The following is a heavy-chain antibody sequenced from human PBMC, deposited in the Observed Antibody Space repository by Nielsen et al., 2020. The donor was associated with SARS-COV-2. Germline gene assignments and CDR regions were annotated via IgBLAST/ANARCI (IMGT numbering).Heavy chain of an antibody. CDR3: AKAGWDCSSTSCYENWFDP. CDR2: ISWNSGSI. Sequence: GGSLRLSCAASGFTFDDYAMQWVRQAPGKGLEWVSGISWNSGSIGYADSVKGRFTISRDNAKNSLYLQMNSLRAEDTALYYCAKAGWDCSSTSCYENWFDPWGQGTLVTVSS. CDR1: GFTFDDYA. V-gene: IGHV3-9*01. J-gene: IGHJ5*02. D-gene: IGHD2-2*01.